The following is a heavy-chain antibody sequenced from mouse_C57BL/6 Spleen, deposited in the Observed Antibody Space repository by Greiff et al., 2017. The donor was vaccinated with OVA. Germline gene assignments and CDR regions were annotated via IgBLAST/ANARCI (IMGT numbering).Heavy chain of an antibody. CDR3: TREGTTVVSYFDV. D-gene: IGHD1-1*01. V-gene: IGHV1-15*01. Sequence: VQLVESGAELVRPGASVTLSCKASGYTFTDYEMHWVKQTPVHGLEWIGAIDPETGGTAYNQKFKGKAILTADKSSSTAYMELRSLTSEDSAVYYCTREGTTVVSYFDVWGTGTTVTVSS. J-gene: IGHJ1*03. CDR1: GYTFTDYE. CDR2: IDPETGGT.